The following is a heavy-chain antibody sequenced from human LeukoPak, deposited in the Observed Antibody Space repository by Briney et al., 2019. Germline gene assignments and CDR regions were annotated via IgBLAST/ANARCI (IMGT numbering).Heavy chain of an antibody. CDR1: GGTFSSYA. Sequence: GASVKVSCKASGGTFSSYAISWVRQAPGQGLEWMGGIIPIFGTANYAQKFQGRVTITADESTSTAYMELSSLRSEDTAVYYCARDGRELEDTAMAPYWFDPWGQGTLVTVSS. CDR2: IIPIFGTA. CDR3: ARDGRELEDTAMAPYWFDP. J-gene: IGHJ5*02. D-gene: IGHD5-18*01. V-gene: IGHV1-69*01.